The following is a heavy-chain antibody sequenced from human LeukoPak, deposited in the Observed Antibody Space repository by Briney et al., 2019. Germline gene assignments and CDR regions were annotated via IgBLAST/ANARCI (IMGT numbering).Heavy chain of an antibody. D-gene: IGHD3-3*01. CDR2: FDPEDGET. V-gene: IGHV1-24*01. CDR3: ATGHSHYDFWSGYSSWFDP. J-gene: IGHJ5*02. Sequence: ASVKVSCKVSGYTLTELSMHWVRQAPGKGLEWMGGFDPEDGETIYAQKFQGRVTMTEDTSTDTAYMELSSLRSEDTAVYYCATGHSHYDFWSGYSSWFDPWGQGTLVTVSS. CDR1: GYTLTELS.